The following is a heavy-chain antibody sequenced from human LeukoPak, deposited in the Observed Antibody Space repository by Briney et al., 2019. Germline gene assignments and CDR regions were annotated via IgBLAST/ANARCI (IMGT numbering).Heavy chain of an antibody. CDR3: AGETPGIAAAGSWFDP. J-gene: IGHJ5*02. CDR2: INPNSGGT. V-gene: IGHV1-2*02. CDR1: GYTFTSYY. Sequence: ASVKVSCKASGYTFTSYYMHWVRQAPGQGLEWMGWINPNSGGTNYAQKFQGRVTMTRDTSISTAHMELSRLRSDDTAVYYCAGETPGIAAAGSWFDPWGQGTLVTVSS. D-gene: IGHD6-13*01.